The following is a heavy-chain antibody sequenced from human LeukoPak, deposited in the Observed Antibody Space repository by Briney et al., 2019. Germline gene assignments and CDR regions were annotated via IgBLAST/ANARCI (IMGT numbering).Heavy chain of an antibody. J-gene: IGHJ4*02. Sequence: GGSLRLSCAASGFTFSSYSMNWVGQAPGKGLEWVSPMTSSSSYIYYADSVKGRFTISRDNAKNSLYLQMNSLRAEDTAVYYCARAGGYYYDSSGPPDYWGQGTLVTVSS. CDR1: GFTFSSYS. CDR2: MTSSSSYI. V-gene: IGHV3-21*01. D-gene: IGHD3-22*01. CDR3: ARAGGYYYDSSGPPDY.